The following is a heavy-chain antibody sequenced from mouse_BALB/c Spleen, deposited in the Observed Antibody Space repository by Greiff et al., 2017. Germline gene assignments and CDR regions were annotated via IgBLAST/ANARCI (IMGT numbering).Heavy chain of an antibody. J-gene: IGHJ3*01. Sequence: VKLVESGAELARPGASVKLSCKASGYTFTSYWMQWVKQRPGQGLEWIGAIYPGDGDTRYTQKFKGKATLTADKSSSTAYMQLSSLASEDSAVYYCAGGNYVGTWFAYWGQGTLVTVSA. CDR1: GYTFTSYW. V-gene: IGHV1-87*01. D-gene: IGHD2-1*01. CDR3: AGGNYVGTWFAY. CDR2: IYPGDGDT.